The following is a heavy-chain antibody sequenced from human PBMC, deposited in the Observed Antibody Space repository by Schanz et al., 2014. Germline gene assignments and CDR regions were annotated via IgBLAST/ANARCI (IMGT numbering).Heavy chain of an antibody. CDR3: ARSGVDV. CDR2: ITSTSRYI. D-gene: IGHD3-10*01. Sequence: EVQLVESGGGLVKPGGSLRLSCAASGFTFSNYTMYWVRQAPGKGLEWVSSITSTSRYIYYADSLKGRFTISRDNAKNSVYLQMNSLRAEDTAVYYCARSGVDVWGQGTTVTVSS. CDR1: GFTFSNYT. V-gene: IGHV3-21*01. J-gene: IGHJ6*02.